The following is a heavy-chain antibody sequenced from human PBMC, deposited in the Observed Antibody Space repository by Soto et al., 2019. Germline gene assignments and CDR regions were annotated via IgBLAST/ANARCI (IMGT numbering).Heavy chain of an antibody. D-gene: IGHD3-16*01. CDR1: GGSISSGGYY. J-gene: IGHJ6*02. V-gene: IGHV4-31*03. CDR3: ARAVTIMITFGGVTRQRGGMDV. Sequence: TLSLTCTVSGGSISSGGYYWSWIRQHPGKGLEWIGYIYYSGSTYYNPSLKSRVTISVDTSKNQFSLKLSSVTAADTAVYYCARAVTIMITFGGVTRQRGGMDVWGQGTTVTVSS. CDR2: IYYSGST.